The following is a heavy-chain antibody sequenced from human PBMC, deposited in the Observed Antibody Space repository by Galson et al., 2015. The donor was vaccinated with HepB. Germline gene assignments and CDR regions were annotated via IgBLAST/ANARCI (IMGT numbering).Heavy chain of an antibody. D-gene: IGHD3-22*01. CDR3: ARGGAYYDSSGYPAGD. CDR2: INPNSGGT. J-gene: IGHJ4*02. CDR1: GYTFTGYY. Sequence: SVKVSCKASGYTFTGYYMHWVRQAPGQGLEWMGWINPNSGGTNYAQKFQGRVTMTRDTSISTAYMELSRLRSDDTAVYYCARGGAYYDSSGYPAGDWGQGTLVTVSS. V-gene: IGHV1-2*02.